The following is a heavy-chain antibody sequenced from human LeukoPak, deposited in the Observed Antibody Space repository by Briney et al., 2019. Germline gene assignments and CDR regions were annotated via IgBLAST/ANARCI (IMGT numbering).Heavy chain of an antibody. D-gene: IGHD2-2*01. CDR2: IYYSGST. CDR3: AKSGVVVPVAVYYMDV. V-gene: IGHV4-59*01. J-gene: IGHJ6*03. CDR1: GGSISSYY. Sequence: SETLSLTCSVSGGSISSYYWSWLRQPPGKGLEWIGYIYYSGSTNYNPSLKSRVTISVDTSKNQFSLKLSSVTAADTAVYYCAKSGVVVPVAVYYMDVWGKGTTVTVSS.